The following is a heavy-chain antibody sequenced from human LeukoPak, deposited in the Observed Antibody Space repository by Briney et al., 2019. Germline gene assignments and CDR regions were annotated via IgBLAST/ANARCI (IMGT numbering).Heavy chain of an antibody. Sequence: EASVKVSCKASGYTFTSYGISWVRQAPGQGLEWMGWISAYNGDTNYAQKLQGRVTMTTDTSTSTAYMELRSLRSDDTAVYYCARSYYDFWSGYYIDYWGQGTLVTVSS. V-gene: IGHV1-18*01. J-gene: IGHJ4*02. D-gene: IGHD3-3*01. CDR2: ISAYNGDT. CDR3: ARSYYDFWSGYYIDY. CDR1: GYTFTSYG.